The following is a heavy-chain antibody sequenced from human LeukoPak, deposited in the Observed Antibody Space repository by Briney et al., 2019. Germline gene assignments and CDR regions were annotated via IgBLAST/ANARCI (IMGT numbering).Heavy chain of an antibody. CDR3: ARGKGSGRFGYFYYGVDV. Sequence: PGGSLRLSCAASGFTFGICGMHWVRQAPGKGLEWVASIWINGRDETYVDSVKGRFSISRDNSTLFLQMNSLRPEDTAIYFCARGKGSGRFGYFYYGVDVWGQGTTVTVSS. V-gene: IGHV3-33*01. CDR1: GFTFGICG. CDR2: IWINGRDE. J-gene: IGHJ6*02. D-gene: IGHD3-10*01.